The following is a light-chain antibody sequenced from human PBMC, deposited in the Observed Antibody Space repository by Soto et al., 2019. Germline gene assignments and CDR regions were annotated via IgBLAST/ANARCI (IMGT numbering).Light chain of an antibody. Sequence: DVVMTQSPLSLPVTLGQPASISCRSSQSLVYSDGNAYLSWFQQRPGQSPRRLIYNAFNRESGVPDRFGGSGSGTEFTLKICRVEAEDGGIYYCMQGTHWPPVTLGQGTKLEIK. J-gene: IGKJ2*01. V-gene: IGKV2-30*01. CDR1: QSLVYSDGNAY. CDR3: MQGTHWPPVT. CDR2: NAF.